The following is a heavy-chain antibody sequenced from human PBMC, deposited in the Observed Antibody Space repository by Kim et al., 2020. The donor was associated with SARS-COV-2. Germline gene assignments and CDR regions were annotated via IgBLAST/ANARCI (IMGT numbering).Heavy chain of an antibody. V-gene: IGHV4-39*07. J-gene: IGHJ4*02. CDR3: AREGMGATAFDY. D-gene: IGHD1-26*01. CDR1: GGSLSSTSYY. CDR2: IYFNGIT. Sequence: SETLSLTCSVSGGSLSSTSYYWGWIRQAPGAGLEWLGTIYFNGITYYNPSLNSRVTMSIDTSKNDFSLKLTSVTAADTAVYYCAREGMGATAFDYWGQVTLVTVSS.